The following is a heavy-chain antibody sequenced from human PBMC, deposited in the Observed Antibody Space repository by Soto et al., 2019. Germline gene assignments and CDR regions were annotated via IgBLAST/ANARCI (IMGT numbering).Heavy chain of an antibody. D-gene: IGHD6-19*01. CDR2: IRGSGGST. CDR1: GFIFSGYA. V-gene: IGHV3-23*01. J-gene: IGHJ4*02. Sequence: PGGSLRLSCTTSGFIFSGYAMSWVRQAPGKGLEWVSGIRGSGGSTHYADSVKGRFTISRDNSKNTLYLQMNSLRAEDTAVYYCAKEGPSGLYYFDYCGQGTLVTVAS. CDR3: AKEGPSGLYYFDY.